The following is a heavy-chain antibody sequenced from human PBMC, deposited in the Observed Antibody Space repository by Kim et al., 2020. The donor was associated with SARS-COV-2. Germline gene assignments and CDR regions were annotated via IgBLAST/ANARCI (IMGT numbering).Heavy chain of an antibody. CDR2: ISYDGSNK. V-gene: IGHV3-30*04. D-gene: IGHD4-17*01. Sequence: GGSLRLSCAASGFTFSSYAMHWVRQAPGKGLEWVAVISYDGSNKYYADSVKGRFTISRDNSKNTLYLQMNSLRAEDTAVYYCARGAVTTRGYYYGMDVWG. J-gene: IGHJ6*01. CDR3: ARGAVTTRGYYYGMDV. CDR1: GFTFSSYA.